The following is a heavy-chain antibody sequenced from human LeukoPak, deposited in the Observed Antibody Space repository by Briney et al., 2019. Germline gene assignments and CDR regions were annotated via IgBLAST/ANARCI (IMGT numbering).Heavy chain of an antibody. CDR1: GFTFSSYS. J-gene: IGHJ4*02. CDR3: TRGFWSGYSYFDY. V-gene: IGHV3-21*01. D-gene: IGHD3-3*01. Sequence: GGSLRLSCAASGFTFSSYSMNWVRQAPGKGLEWASSISSSSSYIYYADSVKGRFTISRDNAKNSLYLQMNSLRAEDTAVYYCTRGFWSGYSYFDYWGQGTLVTVSS. CDR2: ISSSSSYI.